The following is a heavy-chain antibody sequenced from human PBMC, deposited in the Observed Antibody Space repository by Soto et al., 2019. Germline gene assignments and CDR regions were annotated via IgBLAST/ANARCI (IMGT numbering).Heavy chain of an antibody. CDR3: ASSYGSGYRAFDY. CDR2: INPILSMS. V-gene: IGHV1-69*02. CDR1: GDTFTFYS. D-gene: IGHD3-10*01. J-gene: IGHJ4*02. Sequence: QVQLVQSGAEVKRPGSSVKVSCKTSGDTFTFYSINWVRQAPGLGLEWMGRINPILSMSNYAQRFQGRVTMTADKSTSTVYMELSSLGSEDTAIYYCASSYGSGYRAFDYWGQGALVTVSS.